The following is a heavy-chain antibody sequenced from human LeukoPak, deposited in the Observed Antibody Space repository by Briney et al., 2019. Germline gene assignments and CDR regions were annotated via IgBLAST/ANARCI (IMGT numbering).Heavy chain of an antibody. J-gene: IGHJ6*02. CDR3: ASSTSYYYYGMDV. CDR2: IYYSGST. V-gene: IGHV4-61*05. Sequence: SETLSLTGTVSGGSISGSSYYWGWIRQPPGKGLEWIGYIYYSGSTNYNPSLKSRVTISVDTSKNQFSLKLSSVTAADTAVYYCASSTSYYYYGMDVWGQGTTVTVSS. CDR1: GGSISGSSYY. D-gene: IGHD2-2*01.